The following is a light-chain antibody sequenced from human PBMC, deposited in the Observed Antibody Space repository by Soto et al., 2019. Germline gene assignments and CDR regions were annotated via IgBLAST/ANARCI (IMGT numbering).Light chain of an antibody. CDR2: EGS. CDR1: SSDVGSYNL. J-gene: IGLJ1*01. V-gene: IGLV2-23*01. Sequence: QSALTQPASVSGSPGQSITISCTGTSSDVGSYNLVSWYQQHPGKAPKLMIYEGSKRPSGAANPVSGSKCGNTASLTISGRQAEDEAAYYCCSYAGSSPYVFGTGTKVTVL. CDR3: CSYAGSSPYV.